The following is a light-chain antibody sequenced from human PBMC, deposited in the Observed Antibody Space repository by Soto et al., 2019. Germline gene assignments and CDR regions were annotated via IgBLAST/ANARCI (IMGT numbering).Light chain of an antibody. V-gene: IGKV3-20*01. Sequence: EIVLTQSPGTLSLSPGERATLSCRASQSVSSSYLAWYQQKPGQAPRLLIYGASSRATGIPDRFSGSGSGTDFTLTISSLEPEDFAIYYCQQYNNWPFTFGKGTRLEI. CDR3: QQYNNWPFT. CDR1: QSVSSSY. J-gene: IGKJ5*01. CDR2: GAS.